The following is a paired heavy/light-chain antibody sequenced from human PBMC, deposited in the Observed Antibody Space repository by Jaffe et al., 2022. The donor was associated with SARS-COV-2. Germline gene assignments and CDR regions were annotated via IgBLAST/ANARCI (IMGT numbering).Heavy chain of an antibody. Sequence: EVQLVESGGGLVQPGGSLRLSCATSGFTFSAYWMNWVRQTPGKGLEWVANIKHDGTEKYYLDSVKGRFTISRDNTENSVYLQMNSLRADDTAVYYCAKDSAWNSAWPHYFDNWGQGTLVTVSS. CDR1: GFTFSAYW. CDR3: AKDSAWNSAWPHYFDN. CDR2: IKHDGTEK. D-gene: IGHD1-1*01. V-gene: IGHV3-7*03. J-gene: IGHJ4*02.
Light chain of an antibody. CDR1: QSISNW. V-gene: IGKV1-5*03. CDR2: KAS. J-gene: IGKJ1*01. Sequence: DIQMTQSPSTLSASIGDRVTITCRASQSISNWLAWYQQKPGKAPNLLIYKASTLESGVPSRFSGSGFGTEFTLTISSLQPGDFATYYCQQYSDYPRTFGQGTKVETK. CDR3: QQYSDYPRT.